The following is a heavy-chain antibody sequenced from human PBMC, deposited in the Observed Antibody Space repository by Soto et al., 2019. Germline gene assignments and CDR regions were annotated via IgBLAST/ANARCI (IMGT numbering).Heavy chain of an antibody. D-gene: IGHD2-21*02. J-gene: IGHJ4*02. V-gene: IGHV3-30*18. CDR1: GFTFSRYA. Sequence: QVQLVESGAGLGQPGGSLRLSCAASGFTFSRYAMHWVRQAPGKGQQRVAGISYDGRNKFSADSVKGRFTISRDNSQNTLYLQMNSLRPADTAVYYCAKDTSRFAVPTALDYWGQGTLLTVS. CDR2: ISYDGRNK. CDR3: AKDTSRFAVPTALDY.